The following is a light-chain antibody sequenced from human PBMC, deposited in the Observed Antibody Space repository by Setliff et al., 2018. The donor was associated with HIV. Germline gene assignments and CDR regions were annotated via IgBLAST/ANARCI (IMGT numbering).Light chain of an antibody. V-gene: IGLV2-14*01. J-gene: IGLJ1*01. Sequence: QSVLTQPASVSGTTGQSITISCTGTTSDVGGYNYVSWYQQHPGKSPKPIIYEVRNRPSGVSNRFSGSKSGNTASLTISRLQAEDGADYYCSSYAITNTLPFGTGTKVTVL. CDR3: SSYAITNTLP. CDR2: EVR. CDR1: TSDVGGYNY.